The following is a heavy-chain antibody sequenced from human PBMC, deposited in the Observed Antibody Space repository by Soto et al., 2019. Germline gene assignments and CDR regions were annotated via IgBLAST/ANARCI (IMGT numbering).Heavy chain of an antibody. CDR2: IYSGGST. Sequence: PGGSLRLSCAASGFTVSSNYMSWVRQAPGKGLEWVSVIYSGGSTYYADSVKGRFTISRDNSKNTLYLQMNSLRAEDTAVYYCASQKFYCSSTSCPSADAFDIWGQGTMVTVSS. D-gene: IGHD2-2*01. J-gene: IGHJ3*02. CDR3: ASQKFYCSSTSCPSADAFDI. V-gene: IGHV3-66*04. CDR1: GFTVSSNY.